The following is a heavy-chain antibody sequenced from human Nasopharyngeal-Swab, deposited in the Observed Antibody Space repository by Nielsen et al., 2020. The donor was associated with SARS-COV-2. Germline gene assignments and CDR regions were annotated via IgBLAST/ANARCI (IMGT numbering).Heavy chain of an antibody. V-gene: IGHV3-11*01. CDR1: GFTFSDYY. Sequence: GESLKISCAASGFTFSDYYMSWIRQAPGKGLEWVSYISSSGSTIYYADSVKGRFTISRDNAKNSLYLQMNSLRAEDTAVYYCARELPSLVTMVRGVIAHYYGMDVWGQGTTVTVSS. CDR3: ARELPSLVTMVRGVIAHYYGMDV. J-gene: IGHJ6*02. CDR2: ISSSGSTI. D-gene: IGHD3-10*01.